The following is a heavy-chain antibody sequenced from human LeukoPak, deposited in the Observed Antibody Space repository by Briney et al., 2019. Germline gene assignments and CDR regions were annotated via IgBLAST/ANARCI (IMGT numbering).Heavy chain of an antibody. D-gene: IGHD3-3*01. CDR3: ARKSLDRYEYYMDV. CDR1: GFTFSSYG. J-gene: IGHJ6*03. CDR2: IRYDGSNK. V-gene: IGHV3-30*02. Sequence: QPGGSLRLSCAASGFTFSSYGMHWVRQAPGKGLEWVAFIRYDGSNKYYADSVKGRFTISRDNSKNTLYLQMNSLRAEDTAVYYCARKSLDRYEYYMDVWGKGTTVTVSS.